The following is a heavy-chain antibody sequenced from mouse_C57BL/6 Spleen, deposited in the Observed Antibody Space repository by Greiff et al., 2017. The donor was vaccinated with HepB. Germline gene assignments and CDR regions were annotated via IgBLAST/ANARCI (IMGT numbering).Heavy chain of an antibody. Sequence: EVQLVESGGDLVKPGGSLKLSCAASGFTFSSYGMSWVRQTPDKRLEWVATISSGGSYTYYPDSVKGRITISRDNAKNTLYLQMSSLKSEDTAMYYCARHGGGSLYYFDYWGQGTTLTVSS. CDR1: GFTFSSYG. CDR3: ARHGGGSLYYFDY. D-gene: IGHD1-1*01. J-gene: IGHJ2*01. CDR2: ISSGGSYT. V-gene: IGHV5-6*01.